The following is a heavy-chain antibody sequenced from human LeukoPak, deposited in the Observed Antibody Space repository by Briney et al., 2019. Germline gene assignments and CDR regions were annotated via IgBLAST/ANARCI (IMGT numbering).Heavy chain of an antibody. D-gene: IGHD2-2*01. CDR1: GGSISSGGYY. CDR2: IYYSGST. J-gene: IGHJ5*02. V-gene: IGHV4-31*03. Sequence: SETLSLTCTVSGGSISSGGYYWSWIRQHPGKGLEWIGYIYYSGSTYYNPSLKSRVTISVDTSENQFSLKLSSVTAADTAVYYCARVSRSSLWFDPWGQGTLVTVSS. CDR3: ARVSRSSLWFDP.